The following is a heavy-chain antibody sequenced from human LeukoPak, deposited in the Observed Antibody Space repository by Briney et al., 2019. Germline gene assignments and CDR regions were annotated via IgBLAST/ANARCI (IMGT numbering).Heavy chain of an antibody. J-gene: IGHJ4*02. CDR1: GGTFSSYA. D-gene: IGHD6-19*01. Sequence: SVKVSCKASGGTFSSYAISWVRQAPGQGLEWMGGIIPIFGTANYAQKFQGRVTITADESTSTAYMELSSLRSEDTAVYYCATGAVAGTGAYWGQGTLITVSS. CDR2: IIPIFGTA. V-gene: IGHV1-69*13. CDR3: ATGAVAGTGAY.